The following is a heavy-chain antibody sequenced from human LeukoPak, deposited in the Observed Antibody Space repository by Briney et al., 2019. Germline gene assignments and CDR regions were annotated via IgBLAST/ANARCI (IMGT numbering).Heavy chain of an antibody. CDR1: GYTFTNYD. Sequence: ASVKVSCKASGYTFTNYDVNWVRQATGQGLEWMGWMNPNSGNTGNAQKFQGRVTITRNTSISTAYMELNSLRSEDTAVYYCARSIRGVIRPPYNYYYGMDVWGQGTTVTVSS. J-gene: IGHJ6*02. V-gene: IGHV1-8*03. CDR3: ARSIRGVIRPPYNYYYGMDV. CDR2: MNPNSGNT. D-gene: IGHD3-10*01.